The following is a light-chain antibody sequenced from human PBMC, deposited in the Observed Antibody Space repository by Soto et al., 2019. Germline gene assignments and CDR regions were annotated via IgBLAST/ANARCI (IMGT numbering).Light chain of an antibody. Sequence: QSVLTQPPSASATPGQRVTISCSTSSSNIGGNTVNWYQQVPGTAPKLLIYSYDQRPSGVPDRFSGSKSGTSASLAISGLQSEDEADYYCAAWDASLNGYVFGTGT. CDR2: SYD. CDR3: AAWDASLNGYV. J-gene: IGLJ1*01. CDR1: SSNIGGNT. V-gene: IGLV1-44*01.